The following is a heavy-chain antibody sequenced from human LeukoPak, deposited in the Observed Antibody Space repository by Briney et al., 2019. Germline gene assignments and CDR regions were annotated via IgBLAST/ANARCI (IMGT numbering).Heavy chain of an antibody. Sequence: GGSLRLSCAASGFTFSSYATSWVRQAPGKGLQWVSAISGNGDTIYYADSVKGRFTISRDNSKNTLYLQMNSLRAEDTAVYYCARTSLSGDGYKVGYFDSWGQGTLVTVSS. CDR2: ISGNGDTI. J-gene: IGHJ4*02. CDR3: ARTSLSGDGYKVGYFDS. D-gene: IGHD5-24*01. CDR1: GFTFSSYA. V-gene: IGHV3-23*01.